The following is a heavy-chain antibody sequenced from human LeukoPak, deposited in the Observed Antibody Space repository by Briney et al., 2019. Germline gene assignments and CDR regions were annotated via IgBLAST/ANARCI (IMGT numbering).Heavy chain of an antibody. V-gene: IGHV3-64*02. D-gene: IGHD3-3*01. J-gene: IGHJ4*02. Sequence: GGSLRLSCAASGLTFSSHAMHWVRQAPGKGLEYFSAIVSNGGNTYYADSVRGRFTISRDNSKDTVYLQMGSLRPEDTAVYYCARGGYYAASDIWGQGALVTVSS. CDR3: ARGGYYAASDI. CDR1: GLTFSSHA. CDR2: IVSNGGNT.